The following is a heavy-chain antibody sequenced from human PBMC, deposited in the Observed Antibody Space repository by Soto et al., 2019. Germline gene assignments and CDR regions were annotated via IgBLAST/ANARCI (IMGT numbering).Heavy chain of an antibody. D-gene: IGHD3-3*01. Sequence: GASVKVSCKASGYTFTIYGISWVRQAPGQGLEWMGWISAYNGNTNYAQKLQGRVTTTTDTSTSTAYMELRSLRSDDTAVYYCARGIHDFWSGDNWFDPWGQGTLVTVSS. J-gene: IGHJ5*02. CDR1: GYTFTIYG. CDR2: ISAYNGNT. CDR3: ARGIHDFWSGDNWFDP. V-gene: IGHV1-18*01.